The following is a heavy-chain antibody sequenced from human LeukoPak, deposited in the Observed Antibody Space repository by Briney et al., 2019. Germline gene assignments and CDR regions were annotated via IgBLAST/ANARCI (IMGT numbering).Heavy chain of an antibody. Sequence: SETLSLTCTVSGGSISSGGYYWSWIRQHPGKGLEWIGYIYYSGSTKYNPSLERRISISVDTSKNQFSLRLSSVTAADRAVYYCARGPGSRYLDYWGQGILVTVSS. J-gene: IGHJ4*02. D-gene: IGHD3-10*01. V-gene: IGHV4-61*08. CDR1: GGSISSGGYY. CDR2: IYYSGST. CDR3: ARGPGSRYLDY.